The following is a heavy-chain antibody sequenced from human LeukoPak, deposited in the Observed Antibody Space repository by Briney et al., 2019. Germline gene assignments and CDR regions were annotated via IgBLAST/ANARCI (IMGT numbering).Heavy chain of an antibody. Sequence: SETLSLTCAVYGGSFSGYYWSWIRQPPGKGPEWIGEINHSGSTNYNPSLKSRVTISVDTSKNQFSLKLSSVTAADTAVYYCATPPDSSGSDYWGQGTLVTVSS. CDR3: ATPPDSSGSDY. J-gene: IGHJ4*02. D-gene: IGHD3-22*01. CDR1: GGSFSGYY. V-gene: IGHV4-34*01. CDR2: INHSGST.